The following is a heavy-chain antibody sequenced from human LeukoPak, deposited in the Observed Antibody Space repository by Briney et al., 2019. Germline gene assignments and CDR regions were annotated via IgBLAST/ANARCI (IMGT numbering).Heavy chain of an antibody. CDR3: ARVSGSYFIDY. CDR2: ISSSSSYT. V-gene: IGHV3-11*06. J-gene: IGHJ4*02. Sequence: GGSLRLSCAASGFTFSDYYMSWIRQAPGKGLEWASYISSSSSYTNYADSVKGRFTISRDNAKNSLYLQMNSLRAEDTAVYYCARVSGSYFIDYWGQGTLVTVSS. D-gene: IGHD3-10*01. CDR1: GFTFSDYY.